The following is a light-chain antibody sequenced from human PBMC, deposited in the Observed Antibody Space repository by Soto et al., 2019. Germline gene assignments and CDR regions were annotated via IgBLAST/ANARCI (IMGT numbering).Light chain of an antibody. V-gene: IGKV3-11*01. CDR2: DAS. J-gene: IGKJ1*01. CDR3: QQRGNWPKT. CDR1: QSVSSS. Sequence: EIVLTQSPGTLSLSQGERDTISCRASQSVSSSLVWYQQKPGQAHRLLIYDASNRATGIPARFSGSGSGTDFTLTISSLEPEEFAVYYCQQRGNWPKTFGQGTKVDI.